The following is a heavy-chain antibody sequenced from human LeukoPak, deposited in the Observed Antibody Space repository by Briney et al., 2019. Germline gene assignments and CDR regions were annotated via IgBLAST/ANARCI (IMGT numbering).Heavy chain of an antibody. D-gene: IGHD3-22*01. CDR1: GGSINSYY. V-gene: IGHV4-59*12. CDR3: ASNAQYYYDSSGYYTYYFDY. J-gene: IGHJ4*02. CDR2: IYYSGST. Sequence: SETLSLTCTVSGGSINSYYWSWIRQPPGKGLEWIGYIYYSGSTYYNPSLKSRVTISVDTSKNQFSLKLSSVTAADTAVYYCASNAQYYYDSSGYYTYYFDYWGQGTLVTVSS.